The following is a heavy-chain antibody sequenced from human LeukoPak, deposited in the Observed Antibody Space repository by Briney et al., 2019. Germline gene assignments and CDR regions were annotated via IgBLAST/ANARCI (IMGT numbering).Heavy chain of an antibody. CDR2: INHSGST. CDR3: ARERIYPRRAHFDY. D-gene: IGHD2-15*01. Sequence: PSETLSLTCAVYGGSFSGYYWSWIRQPPGKGLEWIGEINHSGSTNYNPSLKSRVTISVDTSKNQFPLKLSSVTAADTAVYYCARERIYPRRAHFDYWGQGTLVTVSS. V-gene: IGHV4-34*01. CDR1: GGSFSGYY. J-gene: IGHJ4*02.